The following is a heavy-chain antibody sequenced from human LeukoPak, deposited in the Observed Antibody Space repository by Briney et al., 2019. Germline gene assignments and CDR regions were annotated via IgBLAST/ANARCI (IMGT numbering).Heavy chain of an antibody. CDR1: GFTFSSYG. CDR2: IWFDGSVS. D-gene: IGHD3-22*01. Sequence: GGSLRLSCAASGFTFSSYGMHWVRQAPGKGLEWVADIWFDGSVSHHADSVKGRFTISRDNSKNSLSLQVSSLRAEDTAVYYCAKTNGYYSDWGQGTLVTVSS. J-gene: IGHJ4*02. V-gene: IGHV3-33*06. CDR3: AKTNGYYSD.